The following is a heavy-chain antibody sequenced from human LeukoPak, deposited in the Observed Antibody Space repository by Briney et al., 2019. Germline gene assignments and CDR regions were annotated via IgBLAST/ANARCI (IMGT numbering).Heavy chain of an antibody. Sequence: ASVKVSCKASGYTFTGYYIHWVRQAPGQGLEWTGWINPNSGGTNYAQKFQGRVTMTRDTSISTAYMELSRLRSDDTAVYYCARFSRTHFADYFSYYYMDVWGKGTTVTISS. CDR3: ARFSRTHFADYFSYYYMDV. V-gene: IGHV1-2*02. J-gene: IGHJ6*03. CDR2: INPNSGGT. CDR1: GYTFTGYY. D-gene: IGHD2/OR15-2a*01.